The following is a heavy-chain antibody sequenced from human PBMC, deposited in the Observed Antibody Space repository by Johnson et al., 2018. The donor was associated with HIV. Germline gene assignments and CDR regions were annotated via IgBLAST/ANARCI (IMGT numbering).Heavy chain of an antibody. J-gene: IGHJ3*01. V-gene: IGHV3-30*18. CDR3: AKDKFMFLENPVDAFDV. CDR2: ISFDGNNK. D-gene: IGHD3-3*01. CDR1: GFSFRSYG. Sequence: QVQLVESGGGVVQPGRSLRLSCSDSGFSFRSYGMHWVRQAPGKGLEWVAVISFDGNNKYYADSVKGLFTISRDNSKKTLYLGMNSLMAEETAMYYCAKDKFMFLENPVDAFDVWGQGTMVTFSS.